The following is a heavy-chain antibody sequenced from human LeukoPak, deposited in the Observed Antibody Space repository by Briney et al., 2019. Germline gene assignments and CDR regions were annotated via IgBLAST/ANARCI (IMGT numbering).Heavy chain of an antibody. V-gene: IGHV3-43*02. CDR1: GFTFDDYA. CDR2: ISGDGGST. D-gene: IGHD5-12*01. CDR3: AKDIYSGYVPNYYYYGMDV. Sequence: GGSLRLSCAASGFTFDDYAMHWVRQAPGKGLEGVSPISGDGGSTYYTDSVKGRFTISRDNSKNSLYLQMNSLITEDTALYYCAKDIYSGYVPNYYYYGMDVWGQGTTVTVSS. J-gene: IGHJ6*02.